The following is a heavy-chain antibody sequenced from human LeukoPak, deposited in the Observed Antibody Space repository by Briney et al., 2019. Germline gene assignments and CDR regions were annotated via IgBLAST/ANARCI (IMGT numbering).Heavy chain of an antibody. V-gene: IGHV3-66*01. J-gene: IGHJ4*02. CDR1: GGSISSSSYY. Sequence: PSETLSLTCTVSGGSISSSSYYWGWIRQPPGKGLEWVSVIYSGGSTYYADSVKGRFTISRDNSKNTLYLQMNSLRAEDTAVYYCARGTAAGTLDYWGQGTLVTVSS. CDR2: IYSGGST. CDR3: ARGTAAGTLDY. D-gene: IGHD6-13*01.